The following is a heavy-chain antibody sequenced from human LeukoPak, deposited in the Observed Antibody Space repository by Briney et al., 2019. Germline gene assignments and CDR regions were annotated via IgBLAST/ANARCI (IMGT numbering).Heavy chain of an antibody. V-gene: IGHV4-34*01. D-gene: IGHD3/OR15-3a*01. CDR3: ARHSSDFWTSYYFGNWFDP. J-gene: IGHJ5*02. CDR2: INHSGST. Sequence: SETLSLTCAVYGGSFSGYYWSWIRQPPGKGLEWIGEINHSGSTNYNPSLKSRVTISVDTSKNQFSLKLSSVTAADTAVYYCARHSSDFWTSYYFGNWFDPWGQGTLVTVSS. CDR1: GGSFSGYY.